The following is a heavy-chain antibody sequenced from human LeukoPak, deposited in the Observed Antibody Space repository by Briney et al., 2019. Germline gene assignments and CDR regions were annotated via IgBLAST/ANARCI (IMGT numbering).Heavy chain of an antibody. J-gene: IGHJ4*02. D-gene: IGHD3-10*01. CDR3: ARETWFGKTGKFLDY. Sequence: PGGSLRLSCAASGFTFSSYGMHWVRQAPGKGLEWVTLIYYDGSNKYYADFVKGRFTISRDNSKNTVYLQMNSLRAEDTAVYYCARETWFGKTGKFLDYWGQGTLVTVSS. CDR2: IYYDGSNK. V-gene: IGHV3-33*01. CDR1: GFTFSSYG.